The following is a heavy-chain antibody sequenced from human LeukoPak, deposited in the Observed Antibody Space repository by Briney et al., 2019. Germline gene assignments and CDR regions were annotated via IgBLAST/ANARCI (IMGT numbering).Heavy chain of an antibody. J-gene: IGHJ3*02. CDR2: IWYDGSNK. D-gene: IGHD6-19*01. CDR1: GFTFSSYG. Sequence: PGGSLRLSCAASGFTFSSYGMHWVRQAPGKGLERVAVIWYDGSNKYYADSVKGRFTISRDNSTNTLYLQMNSLRAEDTAVYYCARDRGSSGWYDAFDIWGQGTMVTVSS. CDR3: ARDRGSSGWYDAFDI. V-gene: IGHV3-33*01.